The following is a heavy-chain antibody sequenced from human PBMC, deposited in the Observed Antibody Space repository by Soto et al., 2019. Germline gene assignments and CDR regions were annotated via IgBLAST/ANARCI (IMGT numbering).Heavy chain of an antibody. CDR3: ARVGDDIVVVPAAGPRSTNFDY. D-gene: IGHD2-2*01. J-gene: IGHJ4*02. Sequence: EVQLVESGGGLVQPGGSLRLSCAASGFTFSSYWMHWVRQAPGKGLVWVSRINSDGSSTSYADSVKGRFTISRDNAKNTLHLQMNSLSAEDTAVYYCARVGDDIVVVPAAGPRSTNFDYWGQGTLVTVSS. CDR1: GFTFSSYW. CDR2: INSDGSST. V-gene: IGHV3-74*01.